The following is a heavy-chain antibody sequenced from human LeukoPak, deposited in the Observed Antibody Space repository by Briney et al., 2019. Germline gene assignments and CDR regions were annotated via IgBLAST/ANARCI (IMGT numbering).Heavy chain of an antibody. J-gene: IGHJ3*02. CDR3: ARDRCSSTSCPPTDAFDI. D-gene: IGHD2-2*01. CDR2: IYHSGST. V-gene: IGHV4-30-2*01. CDR1: GGSISSGGYY. Sequence: SETLSLTCTVSGGSISSGGYYWSWIRQPPGKGLEWIGYIYHSGSTYYNPSLKSRVTISVDRSKNQFSLKLSSVTAADTAVYYCARDRCSSTSCPPTDAFDIWGQGTMVTVSS.